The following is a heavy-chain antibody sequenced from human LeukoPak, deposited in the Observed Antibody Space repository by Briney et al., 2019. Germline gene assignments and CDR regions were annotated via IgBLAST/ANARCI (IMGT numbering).Heavy chain of an antibody. CDR2: ISSSSSYI. D-gene: IGHD2-15*01. CDR3: GSSEDGYIDY. V-gene: IGHV3-21*01. J-gene: IGHJ4*02. Sequence: GGSLRLSCAASGFAFSSYSMNWVCQAPGKGLEWVSSISSSSSYIYYADSVKGRFTISRDNAKNSLYLQMNSLRAEDTAVYYCGSSEDGYIDYWGQGTLVTVSS. CDR1: GFAFSSYS.